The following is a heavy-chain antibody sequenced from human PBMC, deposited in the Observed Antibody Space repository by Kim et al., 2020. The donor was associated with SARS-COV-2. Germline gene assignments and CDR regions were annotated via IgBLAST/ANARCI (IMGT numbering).Heavy chain of an antibody. V-gene: IGHV4-59*01. D-gene: IGHD3-10*01. Sequence: PPLKRGITITVDTSKNRFSLKLSSVAAADTAVYYCARAPVRGVMASAFDIWGQGTMVTVSS. J-gene: IGHJ3*02. CDR3: ARAPVRGVMASAFDI.